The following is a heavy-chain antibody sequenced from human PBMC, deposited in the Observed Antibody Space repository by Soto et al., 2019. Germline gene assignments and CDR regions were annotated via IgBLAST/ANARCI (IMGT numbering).Heavy chain of an antibody. J-gene: IGHJ4*02. CDR3: AKDRASPLDY. CDR2: ISGSGGST. Sequence: PVGSLSLSFAASGFTLSSYAMSWVRQAPGTGLEWVSAISGSGGSTYYADSVKGRFTISRDNSKNTLYLQMNSLRAEETAVYYCAKDRASPLDYWGQGTLVTVSS. CDR1: GFTLSSYA. V-gene: IGHV3-23*01.